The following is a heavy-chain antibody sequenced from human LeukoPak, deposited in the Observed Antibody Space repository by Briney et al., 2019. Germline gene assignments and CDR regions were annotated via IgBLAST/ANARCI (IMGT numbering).Heavy chain of an antibody. J-gene: IGHJ5*02. CDR1: GYTFTSYG. CDR3: ARAPHDSSGYYIWFDP. V-gene: IGHV1-18*01. D-gene: IGHD3-22*01. CDR2: ISAYNGNT. Sequence: ASVKVSCKASGYTFTSYGISRVRQAPGQGLEWMGWISAYNGNTNYEQKLQGRVTMTTDTSTSTAYMELRSLRSDDTAVYYCARAPHDSSGYYIWFDPWGQGSLVTVSS.